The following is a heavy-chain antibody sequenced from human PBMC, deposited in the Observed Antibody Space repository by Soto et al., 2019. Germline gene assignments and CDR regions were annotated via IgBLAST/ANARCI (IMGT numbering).Heavy chain of an antibody. CDR3: AKEIMIRGFPPFAY. J-gene: IGHJ4*02. V-gene: IGHV3-23*01. Sequence: PGGSLRLSCAASGFTFSIHPMNWVRQAPGKGLEWVSAISGSGGSTHYADSVKGRFTISRDNSKKTLFLQMNSLRAEDTAVYYCAKEIMIRGFPPFAYWGRGTPVPVSS. D-gene: IGHD3-16*01. CDR2: ISGSGGST. CDR1: GFTFSIHP.